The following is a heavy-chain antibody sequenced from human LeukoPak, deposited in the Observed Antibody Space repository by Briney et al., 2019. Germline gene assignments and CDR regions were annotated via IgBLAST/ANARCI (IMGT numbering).Heavy chain of an antibody. Sequence: GGSLRLSCAASGFTFSDFEMNWVRQAPGKGLEWISYISTSGASTYHADSVKGRFTVSRDNAKNSMFLRMDTLRADDTAVYYCARERGYNYGYSGYYDQWGQGILVTVSS. J-gene: IGHJ4*02. CDR1: GFTFSDFE. D-gene: IGHD5-18*01. CDR3: ARERGYNYGYSGYYDQ. CDR2: ISTSGAST. V-gene: IGHV3-48*03.